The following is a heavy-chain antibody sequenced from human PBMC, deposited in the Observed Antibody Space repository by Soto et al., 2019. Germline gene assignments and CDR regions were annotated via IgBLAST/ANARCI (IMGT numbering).Heavy chain of an antibody. CDR3: ASLRRGIVVVPT. V-gene: IGHV4-4*02. D-gene: IGHD3-22*01. CDR1: GGSISSSNW. CDR2: NYHSGST. Sequence: QVQLQESGPGLVKPSGTLSLTCAVSGGSISSSNWWSWVRQPPGKGLEWIGENYHSGSTNYNPSLKSRLTISVDKSKNQFSLKLSSVTAADTAVYYCASLRRGIVVVPTWGQGTLVTVSS. J-gene: IGHJ4*02.